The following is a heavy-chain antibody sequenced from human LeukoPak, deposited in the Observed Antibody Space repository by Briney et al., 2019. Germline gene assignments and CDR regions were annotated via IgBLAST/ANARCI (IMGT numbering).Heavy chain of an antibody. D-gene: IGHD3-10*01. CDR1: GFTFSTYG. CDR2: ISYDGSNK. J-gene: IGHJ4*02. Sequence: GGPLRLSCAASGFTFSTYGMHWVRQAPGKGLEWVAVISYDGSNKYFADSVKGRFTISRDNSKNTLYLQMNSLRAEDTAVYYCAKVRGVIRASYFDYWGQGILVTVSS. V-gene: IGHV3-30*18. CDR3: AKVRGVIRASYFDY.